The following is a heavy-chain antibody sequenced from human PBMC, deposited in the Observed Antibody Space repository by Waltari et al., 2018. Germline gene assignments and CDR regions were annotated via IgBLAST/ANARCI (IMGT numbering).Heavy chain of an antibody. Sequence: QVQLVESGGGVVQPGRSLRLSCAASGFTFGSYGMHGVRQAPGKGLEWVAVISYDGSNKYYADSVKGRFTISRDNSKNTPYLQMNSLRAEDTAVYYCAKEFYYESSGYPSFDNWGQGTLVTVSS. D-gene: IGHD3-22*01. V-gene: IGHV3-30*18. J-gene: IGHJ4*02. CDR3: AKEFYYESSGYPSFDN. CDR2: ISYDGSNK. CDR1: GFTFGSYG.